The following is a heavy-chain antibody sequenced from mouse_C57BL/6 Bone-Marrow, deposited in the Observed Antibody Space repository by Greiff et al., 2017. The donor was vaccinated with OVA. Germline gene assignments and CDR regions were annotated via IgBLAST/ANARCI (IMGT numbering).Heavy chain of an antibody. J-gene: IGHJ1*03. D-gene: IGHD2-3*01. CDR1: GFSLTSYG. Sequence: QVQLQQSGPGLVQPSQSLSITCTVSGFSLTSYGVHWVRQSPGQGLEWLGVIWSGGSTDYNAAFISRLSISKDNSKSQVFFKMNSLQADDTAIYYCARDGYYDWYFDVWGTGTTVTVSS. V-gene: IGHV2-2*01. CDR3: ARDGYYDWYFDV. CDR2: IWSGGST.